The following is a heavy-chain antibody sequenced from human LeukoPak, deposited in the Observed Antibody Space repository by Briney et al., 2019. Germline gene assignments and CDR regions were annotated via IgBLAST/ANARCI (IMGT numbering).Heavy chain of an antibody. D-gene: IGHD3-10*01. Sequence: GGSLRLSCVASGFTIDKAWMTWVRQVPGKGLEWAGRIRSRVDGGTTDYAAPVKGRFTISRDDSKNTLYLQMNRLNTEDTAVYYCITDPGAWQPIWGRGTMVAVSS. CDR3: ITDPGAWQPI. V-gene: IGHV3-15*01. J-gene: IGHJ3*02. CDR1: GFTIDKAW. CDR2: IRSRVDGGTT.